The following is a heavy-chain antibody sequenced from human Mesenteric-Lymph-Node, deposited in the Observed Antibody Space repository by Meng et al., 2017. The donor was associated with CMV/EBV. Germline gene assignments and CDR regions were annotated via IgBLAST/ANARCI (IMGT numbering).Heavy chain of an antibody. J-gene: IGHJ4*02. V-gene: IGHV1-69*10. CDR2: IIPLLHIA. CDR1: GGSISRSA. D-gene: IGHD1-7*01. Sequence: GGSISRSATSCGPQARGRGLEWMGGIIPLLHIANYAQRFQGRVSITADDSTSTAYMELRSLRSDDTAVYYCARDRRWGLELPRDYWGQGTLVTVSS. CDR3: ARDRRWGLELPRDY.